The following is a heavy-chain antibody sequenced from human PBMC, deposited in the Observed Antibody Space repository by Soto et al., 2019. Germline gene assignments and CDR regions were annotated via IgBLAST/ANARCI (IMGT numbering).Heavy chain of an antibody. CDR1: GDSISSNSYY. J-gene: IGHJ4*02. Sequence: QLQLQESGPGLVKPSETLSLTYTVSGDSISSNSYYWGWVRQPPGKGLEWIGSIHYTGTPYYIPSLKSRVTVSGDTSKKQFSLILSSLTAADTAVYYCATTFYAGLFFDYWGQGTLVTVSS. D-gene: IGHD1-1*01. CDR2: IHYTGTP. CDR3: ATTFYAGLFFDY. V-gene: IGHV4-39*01.